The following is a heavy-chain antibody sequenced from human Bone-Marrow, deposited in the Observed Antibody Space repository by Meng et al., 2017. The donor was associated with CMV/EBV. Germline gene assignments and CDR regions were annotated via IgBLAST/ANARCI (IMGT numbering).Heavy chain of an antibody. CDR3: AKPGRHCSSSRCWLDY. J-gene: IGHJ4*02. CDR2: IRYEGSRK. D-gene: IGHD2-2*01. V-gene: IGHV3-30*02. Sequence: GESLKISCAASGFNISQFGMHWVRQAPGKGLEWVAFIRYEGSRKYEAESVRGRFTISRDNSKSTLYLLMNSLRPEDTAVYYCAKPGRHCSSSRCWLDYWGQGTLVTVSS. CDR1: GFNISQFG.